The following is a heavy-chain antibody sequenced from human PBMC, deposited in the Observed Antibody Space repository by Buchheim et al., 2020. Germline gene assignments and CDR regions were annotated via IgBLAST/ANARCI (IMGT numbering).Heavy chain of an antibody. Sequence: QVNLVESGGGVVQPGRSLRLSCAASGFTFSNYNMNWVRQAPGKGPEWVAVIWYDGSKKYYADSVKGRFTISRDSSKNTLFLQMSSLRAEDTAVYYCARGTFGIDYWGQGTL. CDR1: GFTFSNYN. V-gene: IGHV3-33*01. CDR2: IWYDGSKK. CDR3: ARGTFGIDY. D-gene: IGHD3-16*01. J-gene: IGHJ4*02.